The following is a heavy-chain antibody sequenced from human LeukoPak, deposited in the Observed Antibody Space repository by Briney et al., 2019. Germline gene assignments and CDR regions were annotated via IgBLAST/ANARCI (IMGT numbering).Heavy chain of an antibody. J-gene: IGHJ4*02. CDR2: INPNSGGT. CDR3: ARANFLYCSSTTCLFDY. V-gene: IGHV1-2*02. Sequence: ASVKVSCKASGYTFTGYYMHWVRQAPGQGLEWMGWINPNSGGTNYAQKFQGRVTMTRDTSISTAYMELSRLRSDDTAVYYCARANFLYCSSTTCLFDYWGQGTLVTVSS. D-gene: IGHD2-2*01. CDR1: GYTFTGYY.